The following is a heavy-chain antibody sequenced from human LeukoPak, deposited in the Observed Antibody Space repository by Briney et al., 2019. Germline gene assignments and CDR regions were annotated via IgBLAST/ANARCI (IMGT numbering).Heavy chain of an antibody. Sequence: GGSLRLSCAASGFTFSSYSMNWVRQAPGKGLEWVSSISSSSSYIYYADSVKGRFTISRDNAKNSLYLQMNSLRAEDTAVYYCAKGGNHSYYDFWSGYADYWGQGTLVTVSS. CDR2: ISSSSSYI. CDR3: AKGGNHSYYDFWSGYADY. J-gene: IGHJ4*02. CDR1: GFTFSSYS. D-gene: IGHD3-3*01. V-gene: IGHV3-21*01.